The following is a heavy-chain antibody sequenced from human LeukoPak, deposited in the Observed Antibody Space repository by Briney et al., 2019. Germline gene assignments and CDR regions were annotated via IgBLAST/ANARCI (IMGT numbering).Heavy chain of an antibody. Sequence: GGSLRLSCAASGFTFSGYWMSWVRQAPGKGLEWVANINLDGSVRHYVDSARCRFTISRDNAKNSLYLQMNSLRAEDTALYYCATSDDSSGSDWGQGTLVTVSS. D-gene: IGHD3-22*01. CDR1: GFTFSGYW. V-gene: IGHV3-7*01. CDR3: ATSDDSSGSD. CDR2: INLDGSVR. J-gene: IGHJ4*02.